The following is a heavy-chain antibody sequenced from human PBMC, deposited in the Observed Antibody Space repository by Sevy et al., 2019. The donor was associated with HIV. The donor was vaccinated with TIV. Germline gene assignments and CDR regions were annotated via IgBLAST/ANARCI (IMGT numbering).Heavy chain of an antibody. CDR2: INPNSGGT. Sequence: ASVKVSCKASGYTFTGYYMHWVRQAPGQGLEWMGRINPNSGGTNYAQKFQGRVTMTRDTSISTAYMELSRLRSDDTAVYYCARGSGWTSDYFDHWGQGTLVTVSS. V-gene: IGHV1-2*06. D-gene: IGHD6-19*01. CDR1: GYTFTGYY. CDR3: ARGSGWTSDYFDH. J-gene: IGHJ4*02.